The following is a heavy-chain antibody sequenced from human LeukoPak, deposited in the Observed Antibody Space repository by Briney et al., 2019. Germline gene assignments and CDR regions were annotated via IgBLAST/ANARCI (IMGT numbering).Heavy chain of an antibody. CDR1: GFTFSNAW. Sequence: PGGSLRLSCAASGFTFSNAWMSWVRQAPGKGLEWVGRIKSKTDGGTTDYAAPVKGRFTISRDDSKNTLYLQMNSLKTEDTAVYYCATGRSSPVGPYAFDIWGQGTMVTVSS. V-gene: IGHV3-15*01. CDR3: ATGRSSPVGPYAFDI. J-gene: IGHJ3*02. CDR2: IKSKTDGGTT. D-gene: IGHD6-13*01.